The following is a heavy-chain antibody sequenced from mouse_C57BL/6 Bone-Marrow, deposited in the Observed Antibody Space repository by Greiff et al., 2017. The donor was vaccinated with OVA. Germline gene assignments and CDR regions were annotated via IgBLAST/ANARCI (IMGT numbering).Heavy chain of an antibody. CDR2: INPNNGGT. CDR1: GYTFTDYN. D-gene: IGHD1-1*01. J-gene: IGHJ4*01. Sequence: EVQLQESGPELVKPGASVKMSCKASGYTFTDYNMHWVKQSHGKSLEWIGYINPNNGGTSYNQKFKGKATLTVNKSSSTAYMELRSLTSEDSAVYYCARFITTVDAMDYWGQGTSVTVSS. V-gene: IGHV1-22*01. CDR3: ARFITTVDAMDY.